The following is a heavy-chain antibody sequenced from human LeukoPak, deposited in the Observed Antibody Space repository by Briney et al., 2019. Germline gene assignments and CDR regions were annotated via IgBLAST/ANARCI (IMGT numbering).Heavy chain of an antibody. CDR3: TRRAAALDAFDI. V-gene: IGHV3-74*01. J-gene: IGHJ3*02. Sequence: QPGGSLRLSCAASGFTFSSHWMHWVRQAPGKGLVWVSRINSDGSSTSYADSVKGRFTTSRDNAKNTLYLQMNSLRAEDTAVYYCTRRAAALDAFDIWGQGTMATVSS. D-gene: IGHD6-13*01. CDR1: GFTFSSHW. CDR2: INSDGSST.